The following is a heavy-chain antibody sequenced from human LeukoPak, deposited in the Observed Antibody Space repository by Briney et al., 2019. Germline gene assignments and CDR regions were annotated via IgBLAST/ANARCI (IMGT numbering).Heavy chain of an antibody. Sequence: GGSLRLSCAASGFTFNSYGMHWIRQAPGKGLVWVSRISSDGTGTTYADSVKGRFTISRDNAKNTLYLQMTSLRAEDTAVYYCARTRYSGTYFDYWGQGTLVTVSS. CDR2: ISSDGTGT. CDR1: GFTFNSYG. D-gene: IGHD1-26*01. J-gene: IGHJ4*02. CDR3: ARTRYSGTYFDY. V-gene: IGHV3-74*01.